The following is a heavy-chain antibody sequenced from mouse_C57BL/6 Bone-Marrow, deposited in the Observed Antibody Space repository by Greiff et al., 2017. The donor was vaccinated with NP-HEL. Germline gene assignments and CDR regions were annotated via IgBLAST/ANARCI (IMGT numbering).Heavy chain of an antibody. CDR1: GYTFTSYW. J-gene: IGHJ1*03. D-gene: IGHD1-1*01. CDR3: ARRDYGSSYVSYWYFDV. CDR2: IYPGSGST. V-gene: IGHV1-55*01. Sequence: QVQLQQPGAELVKPGASVKMSCKASGYTFTSYWITWVKQRPGQGLEWIGDIYPGSGSTNYNEKFKSKATLTVDTSSSTAYMQLSSLTSEDSAVYYCARRDYGSSYVSYWYFDVWGTGTTVTVSS.